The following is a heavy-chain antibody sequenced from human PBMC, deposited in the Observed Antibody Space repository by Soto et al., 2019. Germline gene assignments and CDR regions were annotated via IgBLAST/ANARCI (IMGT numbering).Heavy chain of an antibody. CDR1: GDSVSNDNYY. D-gene: IGHD3-16*01. CDR2: IYYSGTT. V-gene: IGHV4-61*01. Sequence: SETLSLTCAVSGDSVSNDNYYWSWIRQPPGKGLEWIGYIYYSGTTNYNSYLKSRLSLSVDMSKNQFSLKLASVTAADTAVYFCARPQRGRTDIIFDYWGQGALVTVSS. CDR3: ARPQRGRTDIIFDY. J-gene: IGHJ4*02.